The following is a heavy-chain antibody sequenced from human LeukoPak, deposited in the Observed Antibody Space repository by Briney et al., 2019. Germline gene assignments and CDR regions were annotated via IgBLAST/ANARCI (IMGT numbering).Heavy chain of an antibody. D-gene: IGHD3-22*01. CDR1: GFTFSSYA. Sequence: PGGSLRLSCAASGFTFSSYAMSWVRQAPGKGLEWVSAISGSGGSTYYADSVKGRFTISRDNSKNTLYLQMNSLSAEDTAVYYCAKDLSDSSGYPLGYYGMDVWGQGTTVTVSS. J-gene: IGHJ6*02. V-gene: IGHV3-23*01. CDR2: ISGSGGST. CDR3: AKDLSDSSGYPLGYYGMDV.